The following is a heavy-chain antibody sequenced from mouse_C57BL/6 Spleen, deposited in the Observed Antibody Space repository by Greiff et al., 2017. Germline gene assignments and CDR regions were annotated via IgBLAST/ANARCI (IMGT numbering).Heavy chain of an antibody. V-gene: IGHV1-26*01. Sequence: VQLQQSGPELVKPGASVKISCKASGYTFTDYYMNWVKQSHGKSLEWIGDINPNNGGTSYNQKFKGKATLTVDKSSSTAYMELRSLTSEDSAVYYCARRYDYEYYYAMDYWGQGTSVTVSS. CDR1: GYTFTDYY. J-gene: IGHJ4*01. D-gene: IGHD2-4*01. CDR3: ARRYDYEYYYAMDY. CDR2: INPNNGGT.